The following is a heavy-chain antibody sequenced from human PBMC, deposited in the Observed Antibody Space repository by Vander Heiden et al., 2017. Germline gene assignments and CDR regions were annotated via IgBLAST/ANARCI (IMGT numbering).Heavy chain of an antibody. Sequence: EVQLLESGGGLVQPGGSLRLSCAASGFPFSSYAMRWVRQAPGKGLEWVSAISGSGGSTYYADSVKGRFTISRDNSKNTLYLQMNSLRAEDTAVYYCAKDERYCSSTSCYDYFDYWGQGTLVTVSS. CDR2: ISGSGGST. CDR3: AKDERYCSSTSCYDYFDY. V-gene: IGHV3-23*01. CDR1: GFPFSSYA. J-gene: IGHJ4*02. D-gene: IGHD2-2*01.